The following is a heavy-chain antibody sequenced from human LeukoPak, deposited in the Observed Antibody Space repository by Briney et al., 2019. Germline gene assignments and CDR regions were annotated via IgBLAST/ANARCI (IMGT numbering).Heavy chain of an antibody. V-gene: IGHV4-30-4*01. J-gene: IGHJ4*02. Sequence: SETPSLTCTVSGGSISSGDYYWSWIRQPPGKGLEWIGYIYYSGSTYYNPSLKSRVTISVDTSKNQFSLKLSSVTAADTAVYYCARVRVGYYDSSGYFDYWGQGTLVTVSS. D-gene: IGHD3-22*01. CDR2: IYYSGST. CDR1: GGSISSGDYY. CDR3: ARVRVGYYDSSGYFDY.